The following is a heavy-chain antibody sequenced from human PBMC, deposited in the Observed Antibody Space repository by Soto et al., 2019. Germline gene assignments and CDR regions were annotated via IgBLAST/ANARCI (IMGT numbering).Heavy chain of an antibody. J-gene: IGHJ4*02. CDR3: ASLVATGY. CDR2: ISSSSSYI. CDR1: GLTFSSYS. D-gene: IGHD5-12*01. Sequence: PXVSLRLSCAASGLTFSSYSMNWVRQAPGKGLEWVSSISSSSSYIYYADSVKGRFTISRDNAKNSLYLQMNSLRAEDTAVYYCASLVATGYWGQGTLVTVSS. V-gene: IGHV3-21*01.